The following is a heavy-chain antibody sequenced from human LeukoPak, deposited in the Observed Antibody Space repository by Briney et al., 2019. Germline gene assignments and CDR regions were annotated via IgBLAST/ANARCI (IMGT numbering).Heavy chain of an antibody. CDR1: GFTFNTYT. Sequence: PGGSLRLSCAASGFTFNTYTMNWVRQAPGKGLEWVSVISGSGYSTYYADSVKGRFTISRDSSKNTLFLQMDSLRAEDTALYYCAKEKSGAFDIWGQGTMVTVSS. V-gene: IGHV3-23*01. J-gene: IGHJ3*02. CDR3: AKEKSGAFDI. CDR2: ISGSGYST.